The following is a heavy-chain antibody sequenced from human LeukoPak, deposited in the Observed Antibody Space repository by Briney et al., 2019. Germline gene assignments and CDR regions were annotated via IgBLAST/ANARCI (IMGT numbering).Heavy chain of an antibody. V-gene: IGHV3-30-3*01. CDR2: ISYDGSNK. CDR3: ARDHFPGYFDY. Sequence: GGSLRLSCAASGFTFSSYAMRWVRQAPGKGLEWVAVISYDGSNKYYADSVKGRFTISRDNSKNTLYLQMNSLRAEDTAVYYCARDHFPGYFDYWGQGTLVTVSS. D-gene: IGHD3-3*02. J-gene: IGHJ4*02. CDR1: GFTFSSYA.